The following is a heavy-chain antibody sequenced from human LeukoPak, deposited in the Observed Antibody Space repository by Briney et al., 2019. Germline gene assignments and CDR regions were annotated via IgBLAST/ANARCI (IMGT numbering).Heavy chain of an antibody. D-gene: IGHD1-26*01. V-gene: IGHV3-73*01. J-gene: IGHJ5*02. CDR2: IDKKDKGYATAT. Sequence: GGSLKLSCAASGFTFSSSAIHWVRQSSGKGLEWVGQIDKKDKGYATATAYAASVKGRFTISRDDSINTAYLQMKSLKTEDTALYYCTRDSGTYNWFDPWGQGTLVTVSS. CDR3: TRDSGTYNWFDP. CDR1: GFTFSSSA.